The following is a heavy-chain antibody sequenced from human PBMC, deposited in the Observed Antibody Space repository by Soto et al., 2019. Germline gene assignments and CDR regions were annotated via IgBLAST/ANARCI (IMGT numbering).Heavy chain of an antibody. J-gene: IGHJ4*02. V-gene: IGHV4-34*01. CDR2: INHSGST. CDR3: AREGEVATIFPSI. D-gene: IGHD5-12*01. CDR1: GGSFSGYY. Sequence: PSETLSLTCAVYGGSFSGYYWSWIRQPPGKGLEWIGEINHSGSTNYNPSLKSRVTISVDTSKNQFSLKLSSVTAADTAVYYCAREGEVATIFPSIWGQGTLVTVSS.